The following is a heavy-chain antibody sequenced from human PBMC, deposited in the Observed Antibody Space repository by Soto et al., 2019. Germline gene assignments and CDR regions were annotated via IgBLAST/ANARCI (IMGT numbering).Heavy chain of an antibody. CDR2: ISSSSSYI. CDR1: GFTFSSYS. D-gene: IGHD2-15*01. CDR3: ARDRGYCSGGSCLPTPNDY. Sequence: PGGSLRLSCAASGFTFSSYSMNWVRQAPGKGLEWVSSISSSSSYIYYADSVKGRFTISRDNAKNSLYLQMNSLRAEDTAVYYCARDRGYCSGGSCLPTPNDYWGQGTLVTVSS. V-gene: IGHV3-21*01. J-gene: IGHJ4*02.